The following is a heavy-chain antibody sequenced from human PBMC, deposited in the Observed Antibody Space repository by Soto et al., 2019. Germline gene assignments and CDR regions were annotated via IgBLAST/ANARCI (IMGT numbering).Heavy chain of an antibody. V-gene: IGHV3-30-3*01. CDR3: ARVDRLIAVAGRFDY. CDR2: ISYDGSNK. D-gene: IGHD6-19*01. Sequence: GGSLRLSCAASGFTFSSYAMHWVRQAPGKGLEWVAVISYDGSNKYYADSVKGRFTISRDNSKNTLYLQMNSLRAEDTAVYYCARVDRLIAVAGRFDYWGQGTLVTVSS. CDR1: GFTFSSYA. J-gene: IGHJ4*02.